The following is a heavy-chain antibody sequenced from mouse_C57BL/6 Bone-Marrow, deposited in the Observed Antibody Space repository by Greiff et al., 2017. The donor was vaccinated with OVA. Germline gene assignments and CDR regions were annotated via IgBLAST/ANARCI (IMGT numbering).Heavy chain of an antibody. CDR3: AGAVFDY. Sequence: QVQLQQPGAELVKPGASVKLSCKASGYTFTSYWMQWVKQRPGQGLEWIGEIDPSDSYTNYNQKFKGKATLTVDTSSSTAYMQLSSLTSEDSAVYYCAGAVFDYGGQGTVVTVSA. CDR2: IDPSDSYT. J-gene: IGHJ3*01. V-gene: IGHV1-50*01. CDR1: GYTFTSYW.